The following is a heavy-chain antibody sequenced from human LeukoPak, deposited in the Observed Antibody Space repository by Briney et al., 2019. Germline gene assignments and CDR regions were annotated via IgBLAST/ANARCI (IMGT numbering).Heavy chain of an antibody. CDR2: SYYSWST. D-gene: IGHD2-15*01. J-gene: IGHJ5*02. V-gene: IGHV4-39*06. Sequence: SETLSLTCTVSGDSIISGDDDSSWIRQPPGNGLEWIGNSYYSWSTYYNPSLKSRCTISVDTSQNQFHLKLSSVTAEDTAVYYCARGEIGNCSGGSCLNWFAPWGQGTLVTVSS. CDR3: ARGEIGNCSGGSCLNWFAP. CDR1: GDSIISGDDD.